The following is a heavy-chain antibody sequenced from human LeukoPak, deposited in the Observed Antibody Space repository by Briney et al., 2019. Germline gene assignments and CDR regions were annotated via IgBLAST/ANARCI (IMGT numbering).Heavy chain of an antibody. CDR3: AKGPWATSEWYFDY. CDR2: ISAYNGNT. V-gene: IGHV1-18*01. Sequence: ASVKVSCKASGYTFTSYGISWVRQAPGQGLEWMGWISAYNGNTNYAQKLQGRVTMTTDTSTSTAYMELRSLRSDDTAVYYCAKGPWATSEWYFDYWGQGTLVTVSS. CDR1: GYTFTSYG. D-gene: IGHD3-3*01. J-gene: IGHJ4*02.